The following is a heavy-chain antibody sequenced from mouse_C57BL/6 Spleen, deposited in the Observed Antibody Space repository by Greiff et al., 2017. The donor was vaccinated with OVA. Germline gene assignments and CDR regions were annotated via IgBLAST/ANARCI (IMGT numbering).Heavy chain of an antibody. V-gene: IGHV14-2*01. D-gene: IGHD2-4*01. Sequence: EVKLQQSGAELVKPGASVKLSCTASGFNIKDYYMHWVKQRTEQGLEWIGRIDPEDGKTKYAPKFQDKATITADTSSNTACLQLSSLTSEDTAVYYCAIDYGDYWGQGTTLTVSS. J-gene: IGHJ2*01. CDR2: IDPEDGKT. CDR1: GFNIKDYY. CDR3: AIDYGDY.